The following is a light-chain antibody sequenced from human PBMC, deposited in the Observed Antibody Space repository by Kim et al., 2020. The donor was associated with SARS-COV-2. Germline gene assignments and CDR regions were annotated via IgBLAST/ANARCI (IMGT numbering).Light chain of an antibody. CDR1: QSISSY. CDR2: AAS. V-gene: IGKV1-39*01. Sequence: VGYRVTITCRASQSISSYLNWYQQKPGKAPKLLIYAASSLQSGVPSRFSGSGSGTDFTLTISSLQPEDFATYYCQQSYSTPLWTFGQGTKVDIK. J-gene: IGKJ1*01. CDR3: QQSYSTPLWT.